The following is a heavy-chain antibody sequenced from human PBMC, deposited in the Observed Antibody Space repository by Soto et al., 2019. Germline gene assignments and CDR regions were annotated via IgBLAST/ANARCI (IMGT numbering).Heavy chain of an antibody. J-gene: IGHJ4*02. CDR2: ISYDGSNK. CDR1: GFTFSSYG. V-gene: IGHV3-30*18. Sequence: QVQLVESGGGVVQSGRSLRLSCAASGFTFSSYGMHWVRQAPGKGLEWVAVISYDGSNKYYADSVKGRFTISRDNSKNTLYLQMNSLRAEDTAVYYCAKDKVLEWLSQLSALDYWGQGTLVTVSS. D-gene: IGHD3-3*01. CDR3: AKDKVLEWLSQLSALDY.